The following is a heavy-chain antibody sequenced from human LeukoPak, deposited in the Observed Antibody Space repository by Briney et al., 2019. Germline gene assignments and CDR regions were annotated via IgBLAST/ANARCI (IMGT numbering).Heavy chain of an antibody. D-gene: IGHD3-10*01. J-gene: IGHJ4*02. V-gene: IGHV1-2*02. CDR2: INPNSGGT. CDR1: GYTFTDYY. CDR3: ARRGHLGYYFDY. Sequence: ASVKVPCKASGYTFTDYYMHWVRQAPGQGLEWMGWINPNSGGTNYARKFQGGVAMTRDTSISTAYMELSRLRSDDTAVYYCARRGHLGYYFDYWGQGTLVTVSS.